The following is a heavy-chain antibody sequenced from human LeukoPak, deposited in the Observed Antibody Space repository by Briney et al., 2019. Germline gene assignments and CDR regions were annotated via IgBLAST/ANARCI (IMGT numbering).Heavy chain of an antibody. CDR1: GGTFSSYA. V-gene: IGHV1-69*13. D-gene: IGHD3-16*02. J-gene: IGHJ6*04. CDR3: ASIYDYVWGSYRDYGMDV. CDR2: IIPIFGTA. Sequence: SVKVSCKASGGTFSSYAISWVRQAPGQGLEWMGGIIPIFGTANYTQKFQGRVTITADESTSTAYMELSSLRSEDTAVYYCASIYDYVWGSYRDYGMDVWGKGTTVTVSS.